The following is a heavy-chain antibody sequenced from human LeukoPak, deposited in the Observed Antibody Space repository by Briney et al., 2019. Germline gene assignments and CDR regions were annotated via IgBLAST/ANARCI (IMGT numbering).Heavy chain of an antibody. CDR1: GFTFSSYS. CDR3: ARNYYDSSGPFDY. V-gene: IGHV3-48*01. J-gene: IGHJ4*02. Sequence: GGSLRLSCAAPGFTFSSYSINWVRQAPGKGLEWVSYISSGSSTIYYVDSVRGRFTISRDNAKNSLYLQMNSLRAEDTAVYYCARNYYDSSGPFDYWGQGTLVTVSS. CDR2: ISSGSSTI. D-gene: IGHD3-22*01.